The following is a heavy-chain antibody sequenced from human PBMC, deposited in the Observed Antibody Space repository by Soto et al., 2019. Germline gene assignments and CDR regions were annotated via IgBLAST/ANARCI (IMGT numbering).Heavy chain of an antibody. V-gene: IGHV4-31*03. J-gene: IGHJ6*02. Sequence: SETLSLTCTVSGGSISSGGYYWSWIRQHPGKGLEWIGYIYYSGSTYYNPSLKSRVTISVDTSKNQFSMKLSSVTAADTAVYYCARWDRDYYGMDVWGQGNTVT. D-gene: IGHD1-26*01. CDR2: IYYSGST. CDR3: ARWDRDYYGMDV. CDR1: GGSISSGGYY.